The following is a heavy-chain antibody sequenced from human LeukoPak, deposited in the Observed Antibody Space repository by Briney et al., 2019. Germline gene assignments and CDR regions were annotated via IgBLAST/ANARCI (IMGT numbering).Heavy chain of an antibody. V-gene: IGHV3-11*04. CDR1: GFTFSDYY. J-gene: IGHJ6*03. CDR2: ISSSGSTI. D-gene: IGHD6-13*01. Sequence: PGGSLRLSCAASGFTFSDYYMSWIRQAPGKGLEWVSYISSSGSTIYYADSVKGRFTISRDNAKNSLYLQMNSLRAEDTVVYYCARCGSSSYYYYYMDVWGKGTTVTVSS. CDR3: ARCGSSSYYYYYMDV.